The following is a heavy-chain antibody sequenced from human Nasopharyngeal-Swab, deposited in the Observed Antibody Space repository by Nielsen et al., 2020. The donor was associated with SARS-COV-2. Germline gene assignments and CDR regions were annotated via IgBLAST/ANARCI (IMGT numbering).Heavy chain of an antibody. CDR2: ISGYNGNT. D-gene: IGHD3-22*01. J-gene: IGHJ4*02. V-gene: IGHV1-18*01. CDR3: ARDYYDNYDSDY. CDR1: GYTFTSDG. Sequence: ASVKVSCKASGYTFTSDGISRVRQAPGQGLEWMAWISGYNGNTNYAQKLQGRVTMTTDTSTSTAYMELRSLRSDDTAVYYCARDYYDNYDSDYWGQGTLVTVSS.